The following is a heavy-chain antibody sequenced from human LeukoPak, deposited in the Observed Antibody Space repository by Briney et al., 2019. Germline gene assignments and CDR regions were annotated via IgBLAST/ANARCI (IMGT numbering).Heavy chain of an antibody. CDR1: GGTFSSYA. CDR2: IIPIFGTA. CDR3: ARGGLYCGGGSCLRFDP. V-gene: IGHV1-69*01. J-gene: IGHJ5*02. D-gene: IGHD2-15*01. Sequence: GASVKVSCKASGGTFSSYAISWVRQAPGQGLEWMGGIIPIFGTANYAQKFQGRVTITADESTSTAYMELSSLRSEDTAVYYCARGGLYCGGGSCLRFDPWGQGTLVTVSS.